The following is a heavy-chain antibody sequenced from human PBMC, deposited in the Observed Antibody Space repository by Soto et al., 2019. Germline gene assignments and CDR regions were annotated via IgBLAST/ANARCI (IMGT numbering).Heavy chain of an antibody. D-gene: IGHD3-10*01. CDR3: ARHSPPFFYGSGPWDV. J-gene: IGHJ6*02. Sequence: SETLSLTCTVSGGSISSGGYYWSWIRQHPGKGLEWIGYIYSSGSTNYNPSLKSRVTISIDTSKNQFSLKLSSLIAADTAVYYCARHSPPFFYGSGPWDVWGQGTSVTVSS. V-gene: IGHV4-61*08. CDR1: GGSISSGGYY. CDR2: IYSSGST.